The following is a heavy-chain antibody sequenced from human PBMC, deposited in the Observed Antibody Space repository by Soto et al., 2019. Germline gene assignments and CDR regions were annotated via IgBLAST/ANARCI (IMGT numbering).Heavy chain of an antibody. CDR3: AHRLGYCSSTSCYSGPFDY. D-gene: IGHD2-2*01. CDR2: IYWDDDK. CDR1: GFSLSTSGVG. Sequence: SGPTLVNPTQTLTLTCTFSGFSLSTSGVGVGWIRQPPGKALEWLALIYWDDDKRYSPSLKSRLTITKDTSKNQVVLTMTNMDPVDTATYYCAHRLGYCSSTSCYSGPFDYWGQGTLVTVS. J-gene: IGHJ4*02. V-gene: IGHV2-5*02.